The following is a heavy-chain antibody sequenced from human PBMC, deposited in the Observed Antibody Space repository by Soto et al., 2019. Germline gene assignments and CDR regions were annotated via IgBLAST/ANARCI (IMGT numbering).Heavy chain of an antibody. CDR2: IYYSGST. Sequence: SETLSLTCTVSGGSISSGDYYWSWIRQPPGKGLEWIGYIYYSGSTYYNPSLESRVTISVDTSKNQFSLKLSSVTAADTAVYYCARAHYYDSSGHTNWFDPWGQGTLVTV. CDR3: ARAHYYDSSGHTNWFDP. CDR1: GGSISSGDYY. D-gene: IGHD3-22*01. V-gene: IGHV4-30-4*01. J-gene: IGHJ5*02.